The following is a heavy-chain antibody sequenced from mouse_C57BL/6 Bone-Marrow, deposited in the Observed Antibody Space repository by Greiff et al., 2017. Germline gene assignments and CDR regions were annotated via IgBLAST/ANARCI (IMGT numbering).Heavy chain of an antibody. Sequence: VQLQQSGPVLVKPGASVKMSCKASGYTFTDYYMNWVKQSHGKSLEWIGVLNPYNGGTSYTQKFKGKATLTVDKSSSTAYMELNSLTSEDSDVYYCARSYDYGGLAYWGQGTLVTVSA. V-gene: IGHV1-19*01. CDR3: ARSYDYGGLAY. J-gene: IGHJ3*01. CDR2: LNPYNGGT. D-gene: IGHD2-4*01. CDR1: GYTFTDYY.